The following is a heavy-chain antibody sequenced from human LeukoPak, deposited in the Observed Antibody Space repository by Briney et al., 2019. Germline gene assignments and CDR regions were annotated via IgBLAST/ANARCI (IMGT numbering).Heavy chain of an antibody. CDR2: ISAYNGNT. J-gene: IGHJ3*02. D-gene: IGHD1-26*01. Sequence: ASVKVSCKASGYTFTSYGISWVRQAPGQGLEWMGWISAYNGNTNYAQELQGRVTMTTDTSTSTAYMELRSLRSDDTAVYYCARARIVGATQNPGAFDIWGQGTMVTVSS. CDR3: ARARIVGATQNPGAFDI. CDR1: GYTFTSYG. V-gene: IGHV1-18*01.